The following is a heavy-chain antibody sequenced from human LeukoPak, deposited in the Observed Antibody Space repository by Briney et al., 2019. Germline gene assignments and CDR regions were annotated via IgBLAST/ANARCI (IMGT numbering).Heavy chain of an antibody. CDR2: ISYDGSNK. V-gene: IGHV3-30*18. CDR3: AKDPPGDYFDY. CDR1: GFTFSTYG. Sequence: GGSLRLSCAASGFTFSTYGMHWVRQAPAKGLEWVAVISYDGSNKYYADSVKGRFTISRDNSKNTLYLQMNTLRAEDTAVYYCAKDPPGDYFDYWGQGTLVTVSS. D-gene: IGHD3-10*01. J-gene: IGHJ4*02.